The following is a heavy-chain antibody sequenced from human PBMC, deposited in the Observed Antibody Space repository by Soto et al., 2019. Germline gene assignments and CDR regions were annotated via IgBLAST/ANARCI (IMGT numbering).Heavy chain of an antibody. Sequence: GGSLRLSCAASGFTFSSYSMNWVRQAPGKGLEWVALISYDGSNKYYADSVKGRFTISRDNSKNTLYLQMNSLRAEDTAVYYCARDKRDLRFLEWSYYFDYWGQGTLVTVPS. V-gene: IGHV3-30*03. CDR2: ISYDGSNK. J-gene: IGHJ4*02. CDR1: GFTFSSYS. CDR3: ARDKRDLRFLEWSYYFDY. D-gene: IGHD3-3*01.